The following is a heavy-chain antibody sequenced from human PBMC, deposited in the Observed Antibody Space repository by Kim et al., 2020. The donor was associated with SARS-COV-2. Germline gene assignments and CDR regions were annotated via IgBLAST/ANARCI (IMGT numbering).Heavy chain of an antibody. CDR3: AKDYAHYGDYHYYGMDV. J-gene: IGHJ6*02. CDR2: ISYDGSNK. CDR1: GFTFSSYG. D-gene: IGHD4-17*01. V-gene: IGHV3-30*18. Sequence: GGSLRLSCAASGFTFSSYGMHWVRQAPGKGLEWVAVISYDGSNKYYADSVKGRFTISRDNSKNTLYLQMNSLRAEDTAVYYCAKDYAHYGDYHYYGMDVWGQGTTVTVSS.